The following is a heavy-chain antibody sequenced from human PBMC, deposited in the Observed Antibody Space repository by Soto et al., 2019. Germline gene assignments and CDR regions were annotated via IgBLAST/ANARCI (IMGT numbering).Heavy chain of an antibody. Sequence: EVPLVESGGGLVQPGRSLRLSCAASGFTFDDYAMHWVRQAPGKGLEWVSGISSNSGNIGYAGSVKGRFTISRDNAKDSLYLQMDSLRAEDTALYYCAKDRGKWPRDFDSWGQGTLVTVSS. CDR2: ISSNSGNI. CDR1: GFTFDDYA. J-gene: IGHJ4*02. CDR3: AKDRGKWPRDFDS. D-gene: IGHD2-8*01. V-gene: IGHV3-9*01.